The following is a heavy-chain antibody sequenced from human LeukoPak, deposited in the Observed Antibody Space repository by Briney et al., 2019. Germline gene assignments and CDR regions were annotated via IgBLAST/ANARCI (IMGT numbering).Heavy chain of an antibody. J-gene: IGHJ5*02. V-gene: IGHV1-3*01. CDR3: ARDSGAPYNWFDL. CDR1: GYIFINYI. Sequence: GASVKVSCKASGYIFINYIMHWVHQAPGQSLEWMGWISAANGNTKYSQKFQGRVTISSDPSASTVYVGVSSLSSGDTAVYYCARDSGAPYNWFDLWGQGTLVTVSS. D-gene: IGHD3-10*01. CDR2: ISAANGNT.